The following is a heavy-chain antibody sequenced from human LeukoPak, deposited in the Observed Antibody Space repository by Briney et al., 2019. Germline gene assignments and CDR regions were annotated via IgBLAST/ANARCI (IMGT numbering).Heavy chain of an antibody. CDR1: GYSFTDYY. CDR3: ARADRLHGGPYLIGP. J-gene: IGHJ5*02. Sequence: ASVKVSCKTSGYSFTDYYLHWVRQAPGQGLEWMGWINPNNGGTSSAQKFQGRVTMTRDTSITTVYMEVTWLTSDDTAIYYCARADRLHGGPYLIGPWGQGTLVSVSS. CDR2: INPNNGGT. V-gene: IGHV1-2*02. D-gene: IGHD2-21*01.